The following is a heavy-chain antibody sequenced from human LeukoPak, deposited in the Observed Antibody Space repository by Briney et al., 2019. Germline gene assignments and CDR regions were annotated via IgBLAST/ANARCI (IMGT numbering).Heavy chain of an antibody. V-gene: IGHV4-61*02. CDR3: ARGVIIINWFDS. J-gene: IGHJ5*01. CDR1: GGSVSSDKYH. Sequence: SETLSLTCTVSGGSVSSDKYHWSWLRQPAGKALEWLGRVYLKGTTNYNPSLEGRVTISVDTSKNQFSLNLNSVTATDTATYYCARGVIIINWFDSWGQGARVTVSS. D-gene: IGHD3-10*01. CDR2: VYLKGTT.